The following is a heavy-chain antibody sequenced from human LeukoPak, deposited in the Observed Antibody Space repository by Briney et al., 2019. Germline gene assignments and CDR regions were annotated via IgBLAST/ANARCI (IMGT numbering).Heavy chain of an antibody. CDR3: ARAPFSRGTLYYYYYYMDV. V-gene: IGHV1-2*02. CDR2: INPNSGGT. D-gene: IGHD1-1*01. Sequence: ASVKVSCKASGYTFTSYYMHWVRQAPGQGLEWMGWINPNSGGTNYAQKFQGRVTMTRDTSISTAYMELSRLRSDDTAVYYCARAPFSRGTLYYYYYYMDVWGKGTTVTVSS. J-gene: IGHJ6*03. CDR1: GYTFTSYY.